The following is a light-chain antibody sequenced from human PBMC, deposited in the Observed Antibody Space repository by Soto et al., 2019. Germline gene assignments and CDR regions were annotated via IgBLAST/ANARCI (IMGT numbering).Light chain of an antibody. Sequence: QSALTQPASVSGSPGQSITISCTGTSSDVGGYNYVSWYQQHPGKAPKLMIYEVSNRPSGVSNRFSGSKSGNTASLTISGLPAEDEADYYCSSYTSRTTFEGVVFGGGTKLTVL. J-gene: IGLJ2*01. CDR2: EVS. CDR3: SSYTSRTTFEGVV. V-gene: IGLV2-14*01. CDR1: SSDVGGYNY.